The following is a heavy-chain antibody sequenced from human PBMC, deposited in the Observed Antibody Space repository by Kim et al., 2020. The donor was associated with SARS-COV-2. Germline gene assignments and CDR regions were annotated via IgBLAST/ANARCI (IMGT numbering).Heavy chain of an antibody. CDR3: ARDQHYDFWSGFFFSD. Sequence: ASVKVSCKASGYTFTSYAMHWVRQAPGQRLEWMGWINAGNGNTKYSQKFQGRVTITRDTSASTAYMELSSLRSEDTAVYYCARDQHYDFWSGFFFSDWGQEPWSPSPQ. J-gene: IGHJ4*01. D-gene: IGHD3-3*01. CDR2: INAGNGNT. CDR1: GYTFTSYA. V-gene: IGHV1-3*01.